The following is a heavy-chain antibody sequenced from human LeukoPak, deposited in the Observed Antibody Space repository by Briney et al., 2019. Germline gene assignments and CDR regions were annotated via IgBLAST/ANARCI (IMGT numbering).Heavy chain of an antibody. CDR2: INHSGST. CDR1: GGSFSGYY. Sequence: SETLSLTCAVYGGSFSGYYWSWIRQPPGKGLGWIGEINHSGSTNYNPSLKSRVTISVDTSKNQFSLKLSSRTAADRAGYYFARARRAYSSSSPFDSWGQGTLFTASS. D-gene: IGHD6-6*01. CDR3: ARARRAYSSSSPFDS. V-gene: IGHV4-34*01. J-gene: IGHJ4*02.